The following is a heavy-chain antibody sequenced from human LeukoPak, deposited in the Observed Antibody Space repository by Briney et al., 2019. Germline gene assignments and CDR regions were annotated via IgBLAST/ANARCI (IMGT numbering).Heavy chain of an antibody. CDR2: IYPGDSDT. V-gene: IGHV5-51*01. CDR3: ARRQGCSSTSCPPDY. CDR1: GYXFNTYW. J-gene: IGHJ4*02. D-gene: IGHD2-2*01. Sequence: GESLKISCSGSGYXFNTYWICWVRQMPGKGLEWMGNIYPGDSDTRYRPSFQGQVTMSADKSINTAYLQWSSLKASDTAMYYCARRQGCSSTSCPPDYWGQGTLGTVSS.